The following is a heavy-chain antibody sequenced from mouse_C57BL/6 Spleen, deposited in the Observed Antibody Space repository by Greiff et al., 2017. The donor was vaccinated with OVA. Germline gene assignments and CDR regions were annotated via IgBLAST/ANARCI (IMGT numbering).Heavy chain of an antibody. CDR3: ARTSDYYVYFDV. J-gene: IGHJ1*03. CDR2: INPNNGGT. D-gene: IGHD1-1*01. Sequence: EVQLQQSGPELVKPGASVKISCKASGYTFTDYYMNWVKQSHGKSLEWIGDINPNNGGTSYNQKFKGKATLTVDKSSSTAYMELRSLTSEDSAVYYCARTSDYYVYFDVWGTGTTVTVSS. CDR1: GYTFTDYY. V-gene: IGHV1-26*01.